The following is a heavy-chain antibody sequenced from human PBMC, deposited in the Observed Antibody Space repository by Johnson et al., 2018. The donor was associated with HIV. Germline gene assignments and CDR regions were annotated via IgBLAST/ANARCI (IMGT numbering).Heavy chain of an antibody. J-gene: IGHJ3*02. D-gene: IGHD2-2*01. CDR1: GFTFDDYG. CDR3: ASDTYCSSTSCSDGYAAFDI. CDR2: INWNGGST. Sequence: VKLVESGGGVVRPGGSLRLSCAASGFTFDDYGMSWVRQAPGKGLEWVSGINWNGGSTGYADSVKGRFTISRDNAKNSLYLQMNSLRAEDTALYYCASDTYCSSTSCSDGYAAFDIWGQGTMVTVSS. V-gene: IGHV3-20*04.